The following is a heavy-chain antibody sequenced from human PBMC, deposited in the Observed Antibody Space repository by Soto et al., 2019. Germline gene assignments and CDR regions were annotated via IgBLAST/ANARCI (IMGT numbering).Heavy chain of an antibody. D-gene: IGHD3-16*01. CDR1: GVTFKDYG. CDR2: ISYDGKQT. Sequence: PGGSLRLSCGAPGVTFKDYGMHWVRQAPGKGLEWVAVISYDGKQTYYADSVKGRFTISKDKSKRTLFLQMNSLRVDDTAVYYCARDGWGSNWYFDLWGSGTLVTVS. CDR3: ARDGWGSNWYFDL. J-gene: IGHJ2*01. V-gene: IGHV3-30*03.